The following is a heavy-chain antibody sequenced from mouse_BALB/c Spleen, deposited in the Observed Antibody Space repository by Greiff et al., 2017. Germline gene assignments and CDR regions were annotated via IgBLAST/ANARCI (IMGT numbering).Heavy chain of an antibody. CDR3: AKGVYYGSSYALYFDY. V-gene: IGHV3-6*02. J-gene: IGHJ2*01. CDR1: GYSITSGYY. D-gene: IGHD1-1*01. Sequence: ESGPGLVKPSQSLSLTCSVTGYSITSGYYWNWIRQFPGNKLEWMGYISYDGSNNYNPSLKNRISITRDTSKNQFFLKLNSVTTEDTATYYCAKGVYYGSSYALYFDYWGQGTTLTVSS. CDR2: ISYDGSN.